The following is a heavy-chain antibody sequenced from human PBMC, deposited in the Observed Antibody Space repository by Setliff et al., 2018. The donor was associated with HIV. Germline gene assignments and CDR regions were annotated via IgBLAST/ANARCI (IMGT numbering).Heavy chain of an antibody. V-gene: IGHV4-34*01. CDR1: GGSLSGYY. J-gene: IGHJ5*02. CDR3: TRVQGSNNWPNWFDP. CDR2: INHIGST. D-gene: IGHD1-1*01. Sequence: ETLSLTCAVYGGSLSGYYWSWIRQSPGKGLEWIGEINHIGSTNYNPSLKSRVTISVDTSENQFSLDLSSVTAADTAIYYCTRVQGSNNWPNWFDPWGQGTLVTVSS.